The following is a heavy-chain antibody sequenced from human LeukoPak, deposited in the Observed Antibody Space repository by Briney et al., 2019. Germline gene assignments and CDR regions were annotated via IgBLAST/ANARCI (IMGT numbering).Heavy chain of an antibody. V-gene: IGHV3-23*01. CDR3: AKDRANYYDSSGYLRGFDY. Sequence: PGGSLRLSCAASGFTFSSYAMSWVRQAPGKGLEWVSAISGSGGSTYYADSVKGRFTNSRDNSKNTLYLQMNSLRAEDTAVYYCAKDRANYYDSSGYLRGFDYWGQGTLVTVSS. J-gene: IGHJ4*02. CDR2: ISGSGGST. CDR1: GFTFSSYA. D-gene: IGHD3-22*01.